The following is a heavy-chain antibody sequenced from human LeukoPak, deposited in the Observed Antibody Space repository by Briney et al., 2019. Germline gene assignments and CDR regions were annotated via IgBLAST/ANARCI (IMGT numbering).Heavy chain of an antibody. J-gene: IGHJ3*02. V-gene: IGHV3-7*01. CDR2: IKQDGSEK. Sequence: GGSLRLSCAASGFTFSSYWMSWVRQAPGKGLEWVANIKQDGSEKYYVDSVKGRFTISRDNTKSSLYLQMNSLRAEDTAVYFCARDQGSGCLDAFDIWGQGTMVTVSS. CDR1: GFTFSSYW. D-gene: IGHD2-15*01. CDR3: ARDQGSGCLDAFDI.